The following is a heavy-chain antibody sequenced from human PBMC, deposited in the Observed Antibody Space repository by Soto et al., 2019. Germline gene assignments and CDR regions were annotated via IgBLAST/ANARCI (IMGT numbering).Heavy chain of an antibody. CDR1: GDGVSSNSAA. CDR2: TYYRSKWYN. D-gene: IGHD6-19*01. J-gene: IGHJ4*02. CDR3: ARENQIAVAGTGFDY. Sequence: PSQTLSLTCAISGDGVSSNSAAWNWIRQSPSRGLEWLGRTYYRSKWYNDYAVSVKSRITINPDTSKNQFSLQLNSVTPEDTAVYYCARENQIAVAGTGFDYWGQGTLVTVSS. V-gene: IGHV6-1*01.